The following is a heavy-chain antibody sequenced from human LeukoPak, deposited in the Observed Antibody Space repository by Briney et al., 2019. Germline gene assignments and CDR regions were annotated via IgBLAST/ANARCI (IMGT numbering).Heavy chain of an antibody. Sequence: SETLSLTCTVSGGSISSYYWSWIRQPPGKGLEWIGYIYYSGSTNYNPSPKSRVTISVDTSKNQFSLKLSSVTAADTAVYYCARTYSGSYYWYFDLWGRGTLVTVSS. D-gene: IGHD1-26*01. CDR3: ARTYSGSYYWYFDL. V-gene: IGHV4-59*01. CDR2: IYYSGST. J-gene: IGHJ2*01. CDR1: GGSISSYY.